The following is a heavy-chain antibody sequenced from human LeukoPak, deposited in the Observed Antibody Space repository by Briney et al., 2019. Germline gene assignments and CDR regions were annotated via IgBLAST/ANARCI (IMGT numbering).Heavy chain of an antibody. J-gene: IGHJ5*02. CDR3: AITSRRAWGIGNWFDP. CDR1: GYSFTSYL. D-gene: IGHD3-16*01. V-gene: IGHV5-51*01. Sequence: GESLKISCKGSGYSFTSYLNGWVRQIPGKGLEWMGSIYPGDSDTRYSPSFQGQVTISADKSISTAYLQWSSLKASDTAMYYCAITSRRAWGIGNWFDPWGQGTLVTVSS. CDR2: IYPGDSDT.